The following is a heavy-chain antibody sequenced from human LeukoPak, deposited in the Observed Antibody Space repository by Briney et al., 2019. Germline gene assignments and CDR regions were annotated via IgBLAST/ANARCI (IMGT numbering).Heavy chain of an antibody. CDR1: GFTFSSYW. J-gene: IGHJ4*02. D-gene: IGHD3-22*01. CDR2: IKPDGSEK. Sequence: PGGSLRLSCAASGFTFSSYWMNWVRQAPGKGLEWVANIKPDGSEKYYVDPVKGRFTISRDNAKNSLYLQMNSLRAEDTAVYYCARALPKYYYDSSTHATDYWGQGTLVTVSS. V-gene: IGHV3-7*01. CDR3: ARALPKYYYDSSTHATDY.